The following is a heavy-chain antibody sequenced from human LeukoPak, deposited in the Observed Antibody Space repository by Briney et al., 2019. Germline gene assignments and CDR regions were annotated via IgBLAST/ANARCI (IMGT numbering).Heavy chain of an antibody. CDR3: ARDYYDSSGYYYALVDY. Sequence: GGSLRLSCAASGFPFSIYCMSWVRQAPGKGLEWVANIKQDGSEKYYVDSVKGRFTISRDNAKNSLYLQMNSLRAEDTAVYYCARDYYDSSGYYYALVDYWGQGTLVTVSS. V-gene: IGHV3-7*01. CDR1: GFPFSIYC. J-gene: IGHJ4*02. D-gene: IGHD3-22*01. CDR2: IKQDGSEK.